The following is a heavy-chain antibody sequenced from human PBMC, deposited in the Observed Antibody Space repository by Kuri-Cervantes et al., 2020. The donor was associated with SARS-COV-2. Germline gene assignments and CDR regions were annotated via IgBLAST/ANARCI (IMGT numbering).Heavy chain of an antibody. D-gene: IGHD4-17*01. CDR2: ISGSEYT. CDR1: GFTFSIYG. V-gene: IGHV3-23*01. CDR3: AKGRTTVTTLHDAFDI. Sequence: GASLKISCAASGFTFSIYGMSWVRQAPGKSLEWVSGISGSEYTYCADSVKGRFTISRDNPKNTLDLQMNNLRAEDTAIYYCAKGRTTVTTLHDAFDIWGQGTMVTVSS. J-gene: IGHJ3*02.